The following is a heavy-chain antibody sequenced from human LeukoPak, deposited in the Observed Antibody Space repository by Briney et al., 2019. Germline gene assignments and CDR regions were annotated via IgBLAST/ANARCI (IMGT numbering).Heavy chain of an antibody. CDR2: INHSGST. J-gene: IGHJ4*02. CDR3: ARGLWFGELFS. CDR1: GFTFSSYG. D-gene: IGHD3-10*01. V-gene: IGHV4-34*01. Sequence: GSLRLSCAASGFTFSSYGMHWVRQPPGKGLEWIGEINHSGSTNYNPSLKSRVTISVDTSKNQFSLKLSSVTAADTAVYYCARGLWFGELFSWGQGTLVTVSS.